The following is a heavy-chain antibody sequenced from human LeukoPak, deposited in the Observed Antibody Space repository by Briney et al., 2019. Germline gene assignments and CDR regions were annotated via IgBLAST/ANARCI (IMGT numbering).Heavy chain of an antibody. V-gene: IGHV4-4*07. CDR3: AREPLVVPAAVDPTTGYYMDV. CDR1: GGSFSGYY. J-gene: IGHJ6*03. Sequence: SETLSLTCAVYGGSFSGYYWSWIRQPAGKGLEWIGRIYTSGSTNYNPSLKSRVTMSVDTSKNQFSLKLSSVTAADTAVYYCAREPLVVPAAVDPTTGYYMDVWGKGTTVTVSS. D-gene: IGHD2-2*01. CDR2: IYTSGST.